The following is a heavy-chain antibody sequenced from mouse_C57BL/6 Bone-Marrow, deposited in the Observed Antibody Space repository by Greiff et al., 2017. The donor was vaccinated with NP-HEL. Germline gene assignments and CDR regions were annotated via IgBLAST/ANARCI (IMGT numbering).Heavy chain of an antibody. D-gene: IGHD1-1*01. J-gene: IGHJ1*03. CDR1: GYTFTSYW. CDR3: AATVVVDWYFDV. Sequence: QVQLQQSGAELVKPGASVKLSCKASGYTFTSYWMHWVKQRPGRGLEWIGRIDPNSGGTTYNEKFKSKATLTVDKPSSTAYMQLSSLTSDDSAVYYCAATVVVDWYFDVWGTGTTVTVSS. CDR2: IDPNSGGT. V-gene: IGHV1-72*01.